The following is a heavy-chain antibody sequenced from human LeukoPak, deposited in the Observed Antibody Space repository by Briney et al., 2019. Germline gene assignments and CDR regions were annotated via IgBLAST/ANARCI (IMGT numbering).Heavy chain of an antibody. CDR1: GFTFSTYW. D-gene: IGHD3-10*01. V-gene: IGHV3-74*01. CDR3: ASGYYYGSGGPDY. Sequence: PGGSLRLSCAASGFTFSTYWMHWVRQAPGKGLVWVSRINSDGSSTSYADSVKGRFTISRDNAKNTLYLQMNSLRAEDTAVYYCASGYYYGSGGPDYWGQGTLVTVSS. CDR2: INSDGSST. J-gene: IGHJ4*02.